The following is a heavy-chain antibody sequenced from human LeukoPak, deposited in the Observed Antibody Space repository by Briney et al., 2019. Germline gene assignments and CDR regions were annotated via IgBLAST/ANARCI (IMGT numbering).Heavy chain of an antibody. D-gene: IGHD1-14*01. CDR3: ARVNGNRANRFPYRWFDP. CDR2: IYTSGGT. J-gene: IGHJ5*02. V-gene: IGHV4-4*07. Sequence: PSETLTLTCTVSGGTISSYYWSWIRQPAGKGLEWIGRIYTSGGTKYNPSLKSRVTMSVDTSKNHFYMKLSSETAADTAVYYCARVNGNRANRFPYRWFDPWGQGTLVTVSS. CDR1: GGTISSYY.